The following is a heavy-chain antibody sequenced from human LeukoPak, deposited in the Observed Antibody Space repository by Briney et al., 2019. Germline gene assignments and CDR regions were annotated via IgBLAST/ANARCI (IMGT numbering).Heavy chain of an antibody. CDR1: GFTFSSYG. CDR3: AKPPTIGYCSGGSCHWVDY. D-gene: IGHD2-15*01. CDR2: IRYDGSNK. J-gene: IGHJ4*02. Sequence: GGSLRLSCAASGFTFSSYGMHWVRQAPGKGLEWVAFIRYDGSNKYYADSVKGRFTISRDNPKNTLYLQMNSLRAEDTAVYYCAKPPTIGYCSGGSCHWVDYWGQGTLVTVSS. V-gene: IGHV3-30*02.